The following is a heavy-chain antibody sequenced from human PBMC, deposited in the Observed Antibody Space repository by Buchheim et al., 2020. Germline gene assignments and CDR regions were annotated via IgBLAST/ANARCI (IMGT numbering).Heavy chain of an antibody. D-gene: IGHD5-12*01. J-gene: IGHJ4*02. CDR1: RFTFSSYA. CDR2: ISGSGGST. Sequence: EVQLLESGGGLVQPGGSLRLSCAASRFTFSSYAMSWVRQAPGKGLEWVSAISGSGGSTYYADSVKGRFTISRDNSKNTLYLQMNSLRAEDTAVYYCAKDVLSGYVGRAYYFDYWGQGTL. V-gene: IGHV3-23*01. CDR3: AKDVLSGYVGRAYYFDY.